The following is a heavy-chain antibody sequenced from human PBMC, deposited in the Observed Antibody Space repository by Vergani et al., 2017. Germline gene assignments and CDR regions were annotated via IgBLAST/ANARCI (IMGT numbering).Heavy chain of an antibody. CDR2: ITGYNGNT. V-gene: IGHV1-18*01. J-gene: IGHJ4*02. CDR3: ARDFHGSGDY. D-gene: IGHD3-10*01. Sequence: QVQLVQSGAEVKKPGASVKVSCKASGYPSITYGICWLRQAPGLGLEWMGWITGYNGNTNYAQKFQGRFTMTTDTSTSTVYMELTNLRADDTAVYYCARDFHGSGDYWGQGTLVTVSS. CDR1: GYPSITYG.